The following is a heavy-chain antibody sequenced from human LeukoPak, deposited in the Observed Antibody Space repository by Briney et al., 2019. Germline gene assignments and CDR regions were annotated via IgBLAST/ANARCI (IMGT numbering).Heavy chain of an antibody. CDR3: ARLGYCSGGSCYPEYYFDY. V-gene: IGHV4-59*08. Sequence: SETLSLTCTVSDGSISSYYWSWIRQPPGKGLEWIGYIYYSGSTNYNPSLKSRVTISVDTSKNQFSLKLSSVTAADTAVYYCARLGYCSGGSCYPEYYFDYWGQGTLVTVSS. CDR2: IYYSGST. CDR1: DGSISSYY. D-gene: IGHD2-15*01. J-gene: IGHJ4*02.